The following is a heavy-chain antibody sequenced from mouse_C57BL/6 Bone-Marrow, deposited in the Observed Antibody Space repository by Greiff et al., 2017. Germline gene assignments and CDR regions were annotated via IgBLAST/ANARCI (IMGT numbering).Heavy chain of an antibody. CDR3: SREGTEYAIDY. D-gene: IGHD3-3*01. V-gene: IGHV1-54*01. J-gene: IGHJ4*01. CDR2: INPGSGGT. Sequence: QVQLQQSGAELVRPGTSVKVSCKASGYAFTNYLIAWVKQRPGQGLEWIGVINPGSGGTNYNEKFKGKATLTADKSSSTAYMQLSSLTSEDSAVYVWSREGTEYAIDYWGQGTSVTVSS. CDR1: GYAFTNYL.